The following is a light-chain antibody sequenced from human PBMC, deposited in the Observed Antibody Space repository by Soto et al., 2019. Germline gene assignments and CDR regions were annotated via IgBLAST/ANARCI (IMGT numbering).Light chain of an antibody. V-gene: IGKV3-15*01. J-gene: IGKJ5*01. CDR1: QSVSSN. CDR2: GAS. CDR3: QQYNNWPPG. Sequence: EIVMTQSPATLSVSPGERATLSCRASQSVSSNLAWYQQKPGQAPRLLIYGASTRATGIPARFSGSGSGTEFTLTISSLQSEGFAVYYCQQYNNWPPGFGQGTRLEIK.